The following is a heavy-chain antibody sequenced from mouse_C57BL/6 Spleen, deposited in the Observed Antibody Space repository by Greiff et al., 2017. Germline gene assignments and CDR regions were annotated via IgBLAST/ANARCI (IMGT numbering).Heavy chain of an antibody. CDR1: GFSLSTFGMG. J-gene: IGHJ3*01. D-gene: IGHD2-5*01. CDR2: IWWDDDK. Sequence: QVTLNESGPGILQPSQTLSLTCSFSGFSLSTFGMGVGWIRHPSGKGLEWLAHIWWDDDKYYNPALKSRLTISKYTSKNQVFLKIANVDTADTATYSCARIDYSNYEFAYWGQGTLVTVSA. V-gene: IGHV8-8*01. CDR3: ARIDYSNYEFAY.